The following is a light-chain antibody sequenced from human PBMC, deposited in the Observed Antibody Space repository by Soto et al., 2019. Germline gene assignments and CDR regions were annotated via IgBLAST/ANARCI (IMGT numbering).Light chain of an antibody. V-gene: IGLV2-14*03. J-gene: IGLJ1*01. CDR2: DIR. Sequence: QSALTQPASVSGSPGQSITISCTGTSSXVGGYKYVSWYQQHPGKAPKLMIYDIRNRPSGVSNRFSGSKSGNTASLTISGLQAEDEADYYCSSYTSSSTRVFGTGTKLTVL. CDR3: SSYTSSSTRV. CDR1: SSXVGGYKY.